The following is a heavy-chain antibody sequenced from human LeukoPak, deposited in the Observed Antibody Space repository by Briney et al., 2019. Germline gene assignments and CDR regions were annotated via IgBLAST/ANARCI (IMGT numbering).Heavy chain of an antibody. J-gene: IGHJ4*02. Sequence: GESLKISCEGSGGSFTKFWIGWVRQMPGKGLELMGIIYPGDSDTRYSPSFQGQVTISADKSISTAYLHWSSLKASDTAMYYCATLGYCSGGSCYGFFDYWGQGTLVTVSS. CDR1: GGSFTKFW. CDR2: IYPGDSDT. CDR3: ATLGYCSGGSCYGFFDY. V-gene: IGHV5-51*01. D-gene: IGHD2-15*01.